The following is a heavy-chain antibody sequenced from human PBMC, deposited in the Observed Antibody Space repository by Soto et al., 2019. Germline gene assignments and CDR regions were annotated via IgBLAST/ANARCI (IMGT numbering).Heavy chain of an antibody. CDR1: GFTFSNAW. CDR3: TTGYSGYDYDYYYYGMDV. J-gene: IGHJ6*02. D-gene: IGHD5-12*01. V-gene: IGHV3-15*07. CDR2: IKSKTDGGTT. Sequence: EVQLVESGGGLVKPGGSLRLSCAASGFTFSNAWMNWVRQAPGKGLEWVSRIKSKTDGGTTDYAAPVKGRFTISRDDSKNTLYLQMNSLKTEDTAVYYCTTGYSGYDYDYYYYGMDVWGQGTTVTVSS.